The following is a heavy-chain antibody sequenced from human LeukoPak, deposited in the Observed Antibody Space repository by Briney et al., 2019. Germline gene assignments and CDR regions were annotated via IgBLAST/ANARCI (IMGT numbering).Heavy chain of an antibody. CDR3: ARNYGGTSKYFDY. D-gene: IGHD4-23*01. Sequence: ASVKVSCKASGYSFNDYYIHWVRQAPGQGLEWMGWISPNSGGTNYALNFQGRVTMTRDTSITTAYMELSGLTSDDTALYYCARNYGGTSKYFDYWGQGTLVTVSS. V-gene: IGHV1-2*02. CDR2: ISPNSGGT. J-gene: IGHJ4*02. CDR1: GYSFNDYY.